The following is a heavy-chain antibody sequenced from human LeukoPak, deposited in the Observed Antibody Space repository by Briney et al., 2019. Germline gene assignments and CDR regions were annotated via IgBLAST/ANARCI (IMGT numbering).Heavy chain of an antibody. J-gene: IGHJ4*02. D-gene: IGHD3-22*01. Sequence: GGSLRLSCAASGFTFNTYWIHWVRQAPGRGLVWVSRINPDGRSTDYADSVKGRFTLSRDNARDTLYLQMNSLRAEDTAIYYCARVDGSGNSIFDYWGQGTLVPVSS. CDR1: GFTFNTYW. CDR3: ARVDGSGNSIFDY. CDR2: INPDGRST. V-gene: IGHV3-74*01.